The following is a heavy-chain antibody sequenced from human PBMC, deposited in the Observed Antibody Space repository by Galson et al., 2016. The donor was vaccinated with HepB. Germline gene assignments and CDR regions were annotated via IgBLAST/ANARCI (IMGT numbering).Heavy chain of an antibody. CDR3: ATSGGSYFVGFYFDY. Sequence: SVKVSCKVSGYSLTELSIHWVRQAPGKGLEWMGGFDPEDDKTIYAQKIQGRVTMTEDTSTDTAYMELSSLKSEDTAVYYCATSGGSYFVGFYFDYWGQGTLVTGSS. CDR1: GYSLTELS. V-gene: IGHV1-24*01. J-gene: IGHJ4*02. D-gene: IGHD1-26*01. CDR2: FDPEDDKT.